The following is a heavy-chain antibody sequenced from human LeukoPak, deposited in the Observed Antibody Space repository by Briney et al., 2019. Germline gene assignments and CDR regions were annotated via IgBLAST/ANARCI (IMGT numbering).Heavy chain of an antibody. J-gene: IGHJ4*02. CDR3: AKPSYYDSSGYYSYYFDY. CDR2: ISGSGGST. CDR1: GFTFSSYA. D-gene: IGHD3-22*01. Sequence: PGGSLRLSCAASGFTFSSYAMSWVRQAPGKGLEWVSAISGSGGSTYYADSVKGRFTISRDNSKNTLYLQMNSLRVEDTAVYYCAKPSYYDSSGYYSYYFDYWGQGTLVTVSS. V-gene: IGHV3-23*01.